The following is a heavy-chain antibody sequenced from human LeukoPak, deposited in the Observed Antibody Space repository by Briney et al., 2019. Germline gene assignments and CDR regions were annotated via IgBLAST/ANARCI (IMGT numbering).Heavy chain of an antibody. V-gene: IGHV3-66*01. CDR1: GFTVSSNF. D-gene: IGHD6-13*01. CDR3: ARTRPGSGWYNFDY. CDR2: IYSGGDT. J-gene: IGHJ4*02. Sequence: GGSLRLSCAASGFTVSSNFMSWVRQAPGKGLEWVSVIYSGGDTYYADSVKGRFTISRDNSKNTLYLQMSSLRAEDTAVYYCARTRPGSGWYNFDYWGQGTLVTVSS.